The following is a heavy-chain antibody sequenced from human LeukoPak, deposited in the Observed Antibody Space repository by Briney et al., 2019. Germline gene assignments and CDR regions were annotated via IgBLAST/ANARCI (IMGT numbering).Heavy chain of an antibody. CDR1: GFTFSNHY. J-gene: IGHJ6*02. V-gene: IGHV3-74*01. Sequence: GGSLRLSCAASGFTFSNHYMHWVRQAPGKGLVSVSRIDPNGRYTSYADSVKGRFTISRDNAKNTLYLQMNTLGAEDTALYYCVRGSTDWNGMDVWGQGTTVTVSS. CDR3: VRGSTDWNGMDV. CDR2: IDPNGRYT. D-gene: IGHD6-19*01.